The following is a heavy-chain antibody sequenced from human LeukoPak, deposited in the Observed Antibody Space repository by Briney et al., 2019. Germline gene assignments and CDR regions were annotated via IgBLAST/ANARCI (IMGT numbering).Heavy chain of an antibody. J-gene: IGHJ4*02. V-gene: IGHV4-61*02. CDR2: IYTSGST. D-gene: IGHD2-21*02. CDR3: ARDARINCGGDCYYYY. CDR1: GGSISSGSYY. Sequence: PSETLSLTCTVSGGSISSGSYYWSWIRQPAGKGLEWIGRIYTSGSTNYNPSLKSRVTISVDTSKNQFSLKLSSVTAADTAVYYCARDARINCGGDCYYYYWGQGTLVTVSS.